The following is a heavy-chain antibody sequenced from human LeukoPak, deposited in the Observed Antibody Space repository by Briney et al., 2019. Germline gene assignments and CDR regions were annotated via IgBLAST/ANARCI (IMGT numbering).Heavy chain of an antibody. CDR2: ISTRSSTI. D-gene: IGHD6-19*01. V-gene: IGHV3-48*04. J-gene: IGHJ4*02. CDR3: ARDLVAVAGTHYFDY. Sequence: GGSLRLSCAASGFTFSTYSMNWVRQAPGKGLEWVSYISTRSSTICYADSVKGRFTISRDNAKNSLYLQMNTLRAEDTAVYYCARDLVAVAGTHYFDYWGQGTLVTVSS. CDR1: GFTFSTYS.